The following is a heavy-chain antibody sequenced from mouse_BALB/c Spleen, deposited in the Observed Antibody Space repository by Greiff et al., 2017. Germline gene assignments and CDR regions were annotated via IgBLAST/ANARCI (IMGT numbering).Heavy chain of an antibody. D-gene: IGHD1-1*01. CDR1: GFTFSSYA. Sequence: EVMLVESGGGLVKPGGSLKLSCAASGFTFSSYAMSWVRQSPEKRLEWVAEISSGGSYTYYPDTVTGRFTISRDNAKNTLYLEMSSLRSEDTAMYYCARDAYGSSYPFAYWGQGTLVTVSA. CDR3: ARDAYGSSYPFAY. V-gene: IGHV5-9-4*01. CDR2: ISSGGSYT. J-gene: IGHJ3*01.